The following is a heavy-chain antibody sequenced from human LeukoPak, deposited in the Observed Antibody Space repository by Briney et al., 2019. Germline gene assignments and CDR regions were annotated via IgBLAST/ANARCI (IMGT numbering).Heavy chain of an antibody. D-gene: IGHD5-18*01. V-gene: IGHV1-2*06. CDR3: AREGSGYTYGRGSYFDY. CDR2: INPNSGDT. Sequence: ASVKVSCKASGYTLTVYYIHWVRQAPGQGLEWMGRINPNSGDTNFAQKFQGRVTMTRDTSISTAYMDLSGLRPNDTAVYYCAREGSGYTYGRGSYFDYWGHGILVTVSS. CDR1: GYTLTVYY. J-gene: IGHJ4*01.